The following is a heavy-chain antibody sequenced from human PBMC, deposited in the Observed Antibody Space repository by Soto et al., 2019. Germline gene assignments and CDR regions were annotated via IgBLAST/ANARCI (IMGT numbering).Heavy chain of an antibody. D-gene: IGHD3-9*01. Sequence: SETLSLTCTVSGGSISSGGYYWSWIRQHPGKGLEWIGYIYYSGSTYYNPSLKSRVTISVDTSKNQFSLKLSSVTAADTAVYYCAREFHFDWLLKGGYFDYWGQGTLVTVSS. CDR1: GGSISSGGYY. CDR3: AREFHFDWLLKGGYFDY. V-gene: IGHV4-31*03. J-gene: IGHJ4*02. CDR2: IYYSGST.